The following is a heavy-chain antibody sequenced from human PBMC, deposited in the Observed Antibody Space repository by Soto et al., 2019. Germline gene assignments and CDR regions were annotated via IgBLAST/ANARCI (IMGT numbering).Heavy chain of an antibody. D-gene: IGHD3-3*01. Sequence: PSETLSLTCTVSGGSIGSSSYYWGWIRQPPGKGLEWIGSIYYSGSTYYNPSLKSRVTISVDTSKNQFSLKLSSVTAADTAVYYCASYYDFWSGYYGYWYFDLWGRGTLVTVSS. CDR1: GGSIGSSSYY. CDR3: ASYYDFWSGYYGYWYFDL. CDR2: IYYSGST. V-gene: IGHV4-39*01. J-gene: IGHJ2*01.